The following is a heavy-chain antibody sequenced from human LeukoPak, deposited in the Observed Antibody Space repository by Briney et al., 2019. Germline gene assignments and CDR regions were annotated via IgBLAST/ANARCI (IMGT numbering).Heavy chain of an antibody. CDR1: GYTFTGYY. D-gene: IGHD3-10*01. V-gene: IGHV1-2*02. CDR2: INPNSGGT. CDR3: ARDSELLWFGEFGDY. Sequence: ASVKVSCKASGYTFTGYYMHWVRQAPGQGLEWMGWINPNSGGTNYAQKFQGRVTMTRDTSISTAYMELSRLRSDDTAVYYCARDSELLWFGEFGDYWGQGTLATVSS. J-gene: IGHJ4*02.